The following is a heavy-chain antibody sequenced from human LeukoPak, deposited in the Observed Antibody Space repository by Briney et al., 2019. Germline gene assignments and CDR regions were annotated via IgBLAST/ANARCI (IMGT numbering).Heavy chain of an antibody. CDR2: ISDSGGST. CDR3: AKGKINHDGAFDI. V-gene: IGHV3-23*01. J-gene: IGHJ3*02. D-gene: IGHD1-14*01. CDR1: GFKFDAYP. Sequence: GGPLRLSCAASGFKFDAYPMSWVRQAPGKGLEWVSSISDSGGSTHYAESVRGRFSLSRDNFEKTLHLQMNRLRAEDTAVYYCAKGKINHDGAFDIWGQGTRVIVAS.